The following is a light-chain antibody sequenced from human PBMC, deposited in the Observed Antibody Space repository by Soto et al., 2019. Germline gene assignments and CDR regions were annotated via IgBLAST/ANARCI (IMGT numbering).Light chain of an antibody. Sequence: EIVLTQSPGTLSLSPGERATLSCRASQSLSSNHLGWYLAWYQQNPGQTPRLLIYGTSSRATGIPDRFSGRGSWPDSTLTPSKLGPEVCAVYYCQQNGTAHPIPSGKGPRLEMK. CDR3: QQNGTAHPIP. CDR2: GTS. J-gene: IGKJ5*01. V-gene: IGKV3-20*01. CDR1: QSLSSNHLGWY.